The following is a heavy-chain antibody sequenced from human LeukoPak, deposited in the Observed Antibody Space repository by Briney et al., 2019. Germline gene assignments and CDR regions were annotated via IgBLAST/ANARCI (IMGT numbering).Heavy chain of an antibody. V-gene: IGHV4-4*07. CDR3: ARDQWGYYDSSGYYYFDY. D-gene: IGHD3-22*01. CDR1: GGSISSYY. Sequence: PSETLSLTCTVSGGSISSYYWSWIRQPAGKGLEWIGRIYTSGSTNYYPSLKSRVTMSVDTSKNQFSLKLSSVTAADTAVYYCARDQWGYYDSSGYYYFDYWGQGTLVTVSS. J-gene: IGHJ4*02. CDR2: IYTSGST.